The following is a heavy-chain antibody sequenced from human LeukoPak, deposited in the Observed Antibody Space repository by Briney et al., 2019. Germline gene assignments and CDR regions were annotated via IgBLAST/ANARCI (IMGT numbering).Heavy chain of an antibody. CDR1: GYTFTSYD. CDR2: MNPNSGNT. D-gene: IGHD3-22*01. Sequence: ASVKVSCKASGYTFTSYDINWVRQATGQGLEWMGWMNPNSGNTGYAQKFQGRVTMTRNTSISTAYMELSSLRSEDTAVYYSARYDSSGYYSDYWGQGTLVTVSS. V-gene: IGHV1-8*01. CDR3: ARYDSSGYYSDY. J-gene: IGHJ4*02.